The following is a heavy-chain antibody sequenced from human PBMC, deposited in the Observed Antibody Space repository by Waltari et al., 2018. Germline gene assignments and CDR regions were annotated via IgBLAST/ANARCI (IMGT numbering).Heavy chain of an antibody. D-gene: IGHD4-17*01. CDR2: IYHSGST. V-gene: IGHV4-38-2*01. J-gene: IGHJ4*02. Sequence: QVQLQESGPGLVKPSETLSLTCAVSGYSISSGYYWGWIRQPPGKGLEWIGSIYHSGSTYNNPSLKSRVTISVDTSKNQFSLKLSSVTAADTAVYYCARLPDTVSFDYWGQGTLVTVSS. CDR1: GYSISSGYY. CDR3: ARLPDTVSFDY.